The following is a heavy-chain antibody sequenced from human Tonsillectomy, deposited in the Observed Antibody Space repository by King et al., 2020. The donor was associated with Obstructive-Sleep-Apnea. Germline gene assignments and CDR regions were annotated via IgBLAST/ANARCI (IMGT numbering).Heavy chain of an antibody. D-gene: IGHD6-19*01. CDR3: ARLSSGWGFDY. V-gene: IGHV4-30-4*01. Sequence: VQLQESGPGLVKPSQTLSLTCTVSGGSISSADYYWSWIRQPPGKGLEWIGYIYYSGNTYFNSSLKSRVTISVDTSKNQFSLKLRSVTAADTAVYSCARLSSGWGFDYWGQGTLVTVSS. CDR1: GGSISSADYY. J-gene: IGHJ4*02. CDR2: IYYSGNT.